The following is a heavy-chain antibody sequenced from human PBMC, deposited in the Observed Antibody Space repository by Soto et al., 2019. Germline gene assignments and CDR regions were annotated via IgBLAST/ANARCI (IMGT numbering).Heavy chain of an antibody. J-gene: IGHJ6*02. CDR2: ISAYNGNT. V-gene: IGHV1-18*04. CDR1: GYTFTSYG. CDR3: AREGSSPQSGYYYYYGMDV. D-gene: IGHD6-13*01. Sequence: ASVKVSCKASGYTFTSYGISWVRQAPGQGLEWMGWISAYNGNTNYAQKLQGRVTMTTDTSTSTAYMELRSLRSDDTAAYYCAREGSSPQSGYYYYYGMDVWGQGTTVTVSS.